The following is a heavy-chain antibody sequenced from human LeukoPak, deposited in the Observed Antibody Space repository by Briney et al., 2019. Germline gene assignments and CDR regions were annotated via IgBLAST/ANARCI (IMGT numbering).Heavy chain of an antibody. CDR3: AKDEKGYYHDTSGYPDAFDI. CDR2: INAGNGNT. Sequence: ASVKVSRKSSGYDFTSYAMHWVRQAPAQRLEWMGWINAGNGNTKYSHKFQDRVTVTRDTSTRTAYMELSSLRSEDTAVYYCAKDEKGYYHDTSGYPDAFDIWGQGTMVTVSS. D-gene: IGHD3-22*01. J-gene: IGHJ3*02. CDR1: GYDFTSYA. V-gene: IGHV1-3*01.